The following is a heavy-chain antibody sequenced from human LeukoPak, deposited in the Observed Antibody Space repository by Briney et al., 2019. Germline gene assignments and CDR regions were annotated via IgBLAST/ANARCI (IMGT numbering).Heavy chain of an antibody. CDR3: ARGGSAHPGIDY. CDR1: GFMFKSYI. D-gene: IGHD1-26*01. Sequence: AGGSLRLSCAASGFMFKSYIMNWVRQAPGKGLEWVSSISSSSHYLHYGDSVRGRFTISRDNGADSVSLQMNSLRVEDTAIYYCARGGSAHPGIDYWGQGTLVTVSS. J-gene: IGHJ4*02. V-gene: IGHV3-21*01. CDR2: ISSSSHYL.